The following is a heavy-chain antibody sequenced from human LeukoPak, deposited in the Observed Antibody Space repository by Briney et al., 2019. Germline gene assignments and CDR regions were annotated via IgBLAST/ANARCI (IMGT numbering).Heavy chain of an antibody. Sequence: GGSLRLSCAASGFTFSSYGMHWVRQAPGKGLEWVAVIWYDGSNKYYADSLKGRFTISRDNSKNTLFLQMNSLRAEDTAVYYCARSSGWWSLDYWGQGTLVTVSS. J-gene: IGHJ4*02. CDR2: IWYDGSNK. V-gene: IGHV3-33*01. CDR1: GFTFSSYG. D-gene: IGHD6-19*01. CDR3: ARSSGWWSLDY.